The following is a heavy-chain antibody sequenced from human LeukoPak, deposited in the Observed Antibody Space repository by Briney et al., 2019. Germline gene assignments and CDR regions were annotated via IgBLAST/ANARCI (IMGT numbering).Heavy chain of an antibody. J-gene: IGHJ6*04. CDR3: ARGHYGSGSYYPHWGPYGMDV. Sequence: AGSPRLSCAASGFTFSSYWMSWDRQAPGKGLEWVANIKQDVREKYYVDSVKGRFTISRDNAKNSLYLQMNSLRAEDTAVYYCARGHYGSGSYYPHWGPYGMDVWGKGTTVTVSS. CDR2: IKQDVREK. CDR1: GFTFSSYW. D-gene: IGHD3-10*01. V-gene: IGHV3-7*03.